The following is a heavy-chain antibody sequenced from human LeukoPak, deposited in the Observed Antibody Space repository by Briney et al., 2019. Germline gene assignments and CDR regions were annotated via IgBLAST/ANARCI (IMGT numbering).Heavy chain of an antibody. D-gene: IGHD3-10*01. CDR2: IHSSGST. V-gene: IGHV4-4*07. CDR3: ARDTYYYGSGSYYFDY. Sequence: SETLSLTCTVSGGSITSYYWSWIRQPAGKGLEWIGRIHSSGSTSYNPSLKSRVTMSVVTSKNQYSLKLSSVTAADTAVYYCARDTYYYGSGSYYFDYWGQGTLVTVSS. J-gene: IGHJ4*02. CDR1: GGSITSYY.